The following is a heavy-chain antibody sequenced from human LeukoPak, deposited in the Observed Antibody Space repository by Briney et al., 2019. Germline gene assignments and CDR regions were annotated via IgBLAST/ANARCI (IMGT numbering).Heavy chain of an antibody. J-gene: IGHJ5*02. D-gene: IGHD6-13*01. Sequence: SVRVSCKASGGTFSSYAISWVRQAPGQGLEWMGRIIPILGIANYAQKFQGRVTITADKSSSTAYMELSSLRSEDTAVYYCARSVRQQLENWFDPWGQGTLVTVSS. V-gene: IGHV1-69*04. CDR1: GGTFSSYA. CDR2: IIPILGIA. CDR3: ARSVRQQLENWFDP.